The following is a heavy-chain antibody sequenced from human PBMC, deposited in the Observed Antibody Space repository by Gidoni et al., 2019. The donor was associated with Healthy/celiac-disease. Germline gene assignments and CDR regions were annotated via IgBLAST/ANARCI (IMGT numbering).Heavy chain of an antibody. J-gene: IGHJ4*02. CDR2: ISWNSGSI. V-gene: IGHV3-9*01. D-gene: IGHD1-26*01. CDR3: AKGSYYFDY. CDR1: GFTFDDYA. Sequence: EVQLVESGGGLVQPGRSLRLSCAASGFTFDDYAMHWVRQAPGQGLEWVSGISWNSGSIGYADSVKGRFTISRDNAKNSLYLQMNSLRAEDTALYYCAKGSYYFDYWGQGTLVTVSS.